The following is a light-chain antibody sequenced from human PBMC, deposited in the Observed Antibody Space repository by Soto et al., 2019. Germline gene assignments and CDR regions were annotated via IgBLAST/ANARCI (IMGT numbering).Light chain of an antibody. Sequence: DIHLTQSPSFLSASLGDRVTITCRASQAISNYLAWYQQKPGKAPKVLISAASTLQSGVPSRFSGSGSATEFTLPISSLQPEDSATYYCQQLISYPLNFGGGTKVEIK. CDR1: QAISNY. J-gene: IGKJ4*01. V-gene: IGKV1-9*01. CDR3: QQLISYPLN. CDR2: AAS.